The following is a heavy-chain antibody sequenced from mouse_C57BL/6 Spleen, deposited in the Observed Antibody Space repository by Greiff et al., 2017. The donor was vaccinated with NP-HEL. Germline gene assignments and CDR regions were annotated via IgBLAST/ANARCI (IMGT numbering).Heavy chain of an antibody. V-gene: IGHV5-16*01. CDR1: GFTFSDYY. CDR2: INYDGSST. J-gene: IGHJ3*01. Sequence: DVQLVESEGGLVQPGSSMKLSCTASGFTFSDYYMAWVRQVPEKGLEWVANINYDGSSTYYLDSLKSRFIISRDNAKNILYLQMSSLKSEDTATYYCARDEGGGFAYWGQGTLVTVSA. CDR3: ARDEGGGFAY. D-gene: IGHD1-1*02.